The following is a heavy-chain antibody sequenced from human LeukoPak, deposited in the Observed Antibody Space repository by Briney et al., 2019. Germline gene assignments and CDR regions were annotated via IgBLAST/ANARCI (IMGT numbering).Heavy chain of an antibody. Sequence: GGSLRLSCAASGFTVSSNYMSWARQAPGKGQEWVSVIYTSGGTYYADSVKGRFTISRDNSKNTLFLQMNSLRAEDTAVYYCARDTGSKTPGAMMGATGDAFDIWGQGTMVTVSS. CDR1: GFTVSSNY. D-gene: IGHD1-26*01. CDR2: IYTSGGT. V-gene: IGHV3-53*01. CDR3: ARDTGSKTPGAMMGATGDAFDI. J-gene: IGHJ3*02.